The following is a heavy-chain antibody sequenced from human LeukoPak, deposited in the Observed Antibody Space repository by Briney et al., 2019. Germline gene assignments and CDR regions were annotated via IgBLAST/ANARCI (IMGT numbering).Heavy chain of an antibody. Sequence: GGSLRLSCAASGFTFSSYGMHWVRQAPGKGLEWVAFIRYDGSNKYYADSVKGRFTISRDNSKNTLYLQMNSLRAEDTAVYYCAKESVVVAATYWFDPWGQGTLVTVSS. CDR1: GFTFSSYG. CDR2: IRYDGSNK. D-gene: IGHD2-15*01. V-gene: IGHV3-30*02. CDR3: AKESVVVAATYWFDP. J-gene: IGHJ5*02.